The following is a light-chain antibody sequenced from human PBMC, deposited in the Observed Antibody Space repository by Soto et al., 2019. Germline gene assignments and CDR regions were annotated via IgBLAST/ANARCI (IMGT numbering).Light chain of an antibody. CDR2: ATS. V-gene: IGKV3-15*01. CDR1: QSVGNN. Sequence: EIVVTQSPATLSVSPGERATLSCRASQSVGNNFAWYQQKPCQAPRLLIFATSTRATGVPARFSGSGSGTEFTLNISSLQSEDFAVYYCQPYGGWPLNFGGGAKVEIE. CDR3: QPYGGWPLN. J-gene: IGKJ4*01.